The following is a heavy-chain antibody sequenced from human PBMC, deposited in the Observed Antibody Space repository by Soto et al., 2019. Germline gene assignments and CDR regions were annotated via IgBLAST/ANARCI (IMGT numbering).Heavy chain of an antibody. Sequence: QVQLVQSGAEVKKPGASVKVSCKASGYTFTSYGISWVRQAPGQGLEWMGWISAYNGNTNYAQKLQGRVTMTTDTPTSTADMGLRSLRSDDTAVYYWARSEVYSWFDPWGQGTLVTVSS. J-gene: IGHJ5*02. V-gene: IGHV1-18*01. CDR1: GYTFTSYG. D-gene: IGHD1-20*01. CDR3: ARSEVYSWFDP. CDR2: ISAYNGNT.